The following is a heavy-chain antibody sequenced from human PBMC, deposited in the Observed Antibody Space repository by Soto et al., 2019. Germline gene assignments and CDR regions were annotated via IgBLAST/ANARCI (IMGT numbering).Heavy chain of an antibody. J-gene: IGHJ6*02. V-gene: IGHV4-59*01. CDR1: GGSISSSF. Sequence: SETLSFTCSVSGGSISSSFWSWIRQPPGKELEWIGYISYSGSTTYNPSLKSRITLSVDTSKNQFSLRVASVTAADTAVYYCARGHRAMEYYYYYGMDVWGQGTTVTVSS. CDR3: ARGHRAMEYYYYYGMDV. D-gene: IGHD5-18*01. CDR2: ISYSGST.